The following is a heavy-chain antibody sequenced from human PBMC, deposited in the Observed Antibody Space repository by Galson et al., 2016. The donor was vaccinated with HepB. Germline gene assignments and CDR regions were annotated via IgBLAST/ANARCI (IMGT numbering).Heavy chain of an antibody. CDR1: GFSFSNSG. D-gene: IGHD3-16*01. J-gene: IGHJ4*02. CDR3: GKHGGFDY. CDR2: LTRGVAAT. V-gene: IGHV3-23*01. Sequence: SLRLSCAASGFSFSNSGMSWVRQAPGRGLEWVSGLTRGVAATHYADFVKGRFTISRDNSKNTLYLYMNNWTAGDTAIYYCGKHGGFDYWGQGALVTVSS.